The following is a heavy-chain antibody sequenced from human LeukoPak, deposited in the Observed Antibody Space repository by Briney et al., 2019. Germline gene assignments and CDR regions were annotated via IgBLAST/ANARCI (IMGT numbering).Heavy chain of an antibody. V-gene: IGHV3-48*04. CDR3: ARDSDMYYYDSSGYFNWFDP. CDR1: GFTFSSYA. J-gene: IGHJ5*02. Sequence: GGSLRLSCAASGFTFSSYAMHWVRQAPGKGLEWVSYISSSSSTIYYADSVKGRFTISRDNAKNSLYLQMNSLRAEDTAVYYCARDSDMYYYDSSGYFNWFDPWGQGTLVTVS. CDR2: ISSSSSTI. D-gene: IGHD3-22*01.